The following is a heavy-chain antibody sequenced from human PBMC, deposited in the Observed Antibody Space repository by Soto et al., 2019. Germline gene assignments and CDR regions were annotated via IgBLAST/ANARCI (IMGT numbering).Heavy chain of an antibody. D-gene: IGHD6-6*01. CDR1: GYTFTGYY. V-gene: IGHV1-2*04. CDR2: INPNSGGT. CDR3: ARAPYSSSSPYYYYCGMDV. Sequence: QVQLVQSGAEVKKPGASVKVSCKASGYTFTGYYMHWVRQAPGQGLEWMGWINPNSGGTNYAQKFQGWVTMTRDTSISTAYMELSRLRSDDTAVYYYARAPYSSSSPYYYYCGMDVWGQGTTVTVSS. J-gene: IGHJ6*02.